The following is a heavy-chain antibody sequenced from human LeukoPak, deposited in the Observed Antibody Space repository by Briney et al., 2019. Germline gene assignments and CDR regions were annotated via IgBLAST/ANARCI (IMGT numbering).Heavy chain of an antibody. D-gene: IGHD3-16*02. V-gene: IGHV3-23*01. CDR3: ARDSVYSH. J-gene: IGHJ4*02. Sequence: GGSLRLSCAASGFTFNNYAMSWVRQAPGKGLEWVSGISGSGANTYHADSVKGRFTISRDNSKNTLYLQMNSLRAEDTAVYYCARDSVYSHWGQGTLVTVSS. CDR2: ISGSGANT. CDR1: GFTFNNYA.